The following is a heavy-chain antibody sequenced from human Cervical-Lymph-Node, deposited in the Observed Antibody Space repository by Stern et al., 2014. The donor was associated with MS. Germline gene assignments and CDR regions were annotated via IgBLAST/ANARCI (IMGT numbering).Heavy chain of an antibody. Sequence: EVQLVESGGGLVQPGGSLRLSCAVSGFTFSSNAMRWVRQAPGKGLEWVSTISSSGGSTYYADSVKGRFTVSRDNSKNTLFLQMNSLRADDTVVYYCATGNYYGNFWGQGTLVTVSS. D-gene: IGHD1-26*01. CDR2: ISSSGGST. CDR1: GFTFSSNA. V-gene: IGHV3-23*04. J-gene: IGHJ4*02. CDR3: ATGNYYGNF.